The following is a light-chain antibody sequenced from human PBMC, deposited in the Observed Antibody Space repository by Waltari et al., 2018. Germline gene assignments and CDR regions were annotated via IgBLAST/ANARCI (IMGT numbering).Light chain of an antibody. Sequence: DIVMTQSPASLAVSLGERATINCKSSQSVLYSSNNKNYLAWYQPKPGQPPKLLIYWASTRESGVPDRFSGSGSGTDFTLTISSLQAEDVAVYYCQQYYTTRTFGQGTKVEIK. J-gene: IGKJ1*01. V-gene: IGKV4-1*01. CDR2: WAS. CDR3: QQYYTTRT. CDR1: QSVLYSSNNKNY.